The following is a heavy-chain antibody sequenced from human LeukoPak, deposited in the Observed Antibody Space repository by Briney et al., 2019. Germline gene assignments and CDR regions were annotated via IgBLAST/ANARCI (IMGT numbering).Heavy chain of an antibody. CDR2: IYTSGST. Sequence: SETLSLTCTVSGGSISSYYWSWIRQPAGKGLEWIGRIYTSGSTNYNPSLKSRVTMSVDTSKNQLSLKLSSVTAADTAVYYCARASPYDFWSGYSYYFDYWGQGTLVTVSS. CDR1: GGSISSYY. CDR3: ARASPYDFWSGYSYYFDY. D-gene: IGHD3-3*01. J-gene: IGHJ4*02. V-gene: IGHV4-4*07.